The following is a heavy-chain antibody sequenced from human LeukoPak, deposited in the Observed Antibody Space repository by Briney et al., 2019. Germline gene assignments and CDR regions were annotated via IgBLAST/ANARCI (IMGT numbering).Heavy chain of an antibody. J-gene: IGHJ4*02. D-gene: IGHD3-10*01. CDR3: ARRLWFGELAFDY. V-gene: IGHV4-34*01. Sequence: SETLSLTCAVYGGSLSGYYWSWIRQSPGKGLEWIGEINDSGSTNYNPSLKSRVTISVDTSKNQFSLKLTSVTAADTAVYYCARRLWFGELAFDYWGQGTLVTVSS. CDR1: GGSLSGYY. CDR2: INDSGST.